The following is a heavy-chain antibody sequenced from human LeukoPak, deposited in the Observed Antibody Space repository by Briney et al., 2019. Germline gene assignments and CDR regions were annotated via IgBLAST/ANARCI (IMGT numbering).Heavy chain of an antibody. CDR2: IYTSGST. Sequence: PSETLSLTCPVSGGSISSYYWSWIRQPAGKGLEWIGRIYTSGSTNYNPSLKSRVTMSVDTSKNQFSLKLSSVTAADTAVYYCARGSRRYCSGGSCYSYVYWGQGTLVTVSS. CDR3: ARGSRRYCSGGSCYSYVY. J-gene: IGHJ4*02. CDR1: GGSISSYY. V-gene: IGHV4-4*07. D-gene: IGHD2-15*01.